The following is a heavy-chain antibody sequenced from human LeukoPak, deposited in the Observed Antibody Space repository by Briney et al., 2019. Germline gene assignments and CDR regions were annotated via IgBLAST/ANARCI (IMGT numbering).Heavy chain of an antibody. V-gene: IGHV4-59*08. CDR1: GGSVSNYY. J-gene: IGHJ4*02. CDR2: VYYTGST. D-gene: IGHD4-17*01. Sequence: SETLSLTCSVSGGSVSNYYWSWIRQPPGKGLEWIGYVYYTGSTNYNPSLKSRVTISVDTSKNQFSLKLSSVTAADTAVYYCARRQLGAYGNYFDYWGQGTLVTVSS. CDR3: ARRQLGAYGNYFDY.